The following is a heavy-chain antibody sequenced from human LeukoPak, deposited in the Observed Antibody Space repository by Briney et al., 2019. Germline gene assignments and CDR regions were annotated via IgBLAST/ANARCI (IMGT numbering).Heavy chain of an antibody. CDR1: GFTFSSYA. J-gene: IGHJ4*02. CDR2: ISYDGSNK. CDR3: ARDSNYYGSGSYHDY. V-gene: IGHV3-30-3*01. D-gene: IGHD3-10*01. Sequence: GGSLRLSCAASGFTFSSYAMHWVRQAPGKGLEWVAVISYDGSNKYYADSVKGRFTISRDNSKNTLYLQMNSLRPEDTAVYYCARDSNYYGSGSYHDYWGQGTLGTVSS.